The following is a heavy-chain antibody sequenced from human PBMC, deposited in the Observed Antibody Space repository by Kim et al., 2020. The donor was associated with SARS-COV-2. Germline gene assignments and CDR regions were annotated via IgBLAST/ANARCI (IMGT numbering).Heavy chain of an antibody. J-gene: IGHJ4*02. CDR2: INPSGGST. V-gene: IGHV1-46*01. D-gene: IGHD3-22*01. CDR1: GYTFTSYY. Sequence: ASVKVSCKASGYTFTSYYMHWVRQAPGQGLEWMGIINPSGGSTSYAQKFQGRVTMTRDTSTSTVYMELSSLRSEDTAVYYCARDRGLYYDSSGYYYGPLLYFDYWGQGTLVTVSS. CDR3: ARDRGLYYDSSGYYYGPLLYFDY.